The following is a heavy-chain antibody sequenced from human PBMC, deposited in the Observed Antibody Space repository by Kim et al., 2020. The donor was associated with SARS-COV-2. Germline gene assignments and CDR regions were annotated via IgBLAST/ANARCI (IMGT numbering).Heavy chain of an antibody. Sequence: SVKVSCKASGGTFSSYAISWVRRAPGQGLEWMGGIIPIFGTANYAQKFQGRVTITADESTSTAYMELSSLRSEDTAVYYCAWDSSSWYDWYYYGMDVWGQGTTVTVSS. CDR3: AWDSSSWYDWYYYGMDV. CDR1: GGTFSSYA. V-gene: IGHV1-69*13. J-gene: IGHJ6*02. CDR2: IIPIFGTA. D-gene: IGHD6-13*01.